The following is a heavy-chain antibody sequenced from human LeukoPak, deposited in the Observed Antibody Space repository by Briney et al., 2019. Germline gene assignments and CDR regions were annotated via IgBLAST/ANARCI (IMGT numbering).Heavy chain of an antibody. CDR3: ARDKAGYMDV. Sequence: GGSLRLSCAASGFTFSTYVMYWVRQAPGKGLEYVSGISINGVSTYYVNPVKGRFTISRDNSKNTLYLQMGSLRADDMAVYYCARDKAGYMDVWGKGTTVTVSS. CDR2: ISINGVST. CDR1: GFTFSTYV. V-gene: IGHV3-64*01. J-gene: IGHJ6*03. D-gene: IGHD6-19*01.